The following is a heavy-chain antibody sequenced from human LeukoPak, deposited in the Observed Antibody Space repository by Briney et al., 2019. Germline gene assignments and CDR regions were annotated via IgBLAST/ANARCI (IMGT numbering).Heavy chain of an antibody. CDR1: GFTFSSYA. V-gene: IGHV3-23*01. Sequence: GGSLRLSCAASGFTFSSYAMSWVRQAPGKGLEWVSAISGSGGSTYYADSVKGRFTISRDNSKNTLYLQMNSLRAEDTAVYYCASHQDYYYGSGSYFVSFGYWGQGTLVTVSS. D-gene: IGHD3-10*01. J-gene: IGHJ4*02. CDR2: ISGSGGST. CDR3: ASHQDYYYGSGSYFVSFGY.